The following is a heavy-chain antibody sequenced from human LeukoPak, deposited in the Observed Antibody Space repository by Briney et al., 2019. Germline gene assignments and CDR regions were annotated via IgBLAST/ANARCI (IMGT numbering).Heavy chain of an antibody. CDR3: ARAARGYCSGGSCQRPYYFDY. CDR2: MNPNSGNT. V-gene: IGHV1-8*01. D-gene: IGHD2-15*01. Sequence: ASVKVSCKASGYTFTSYDINWVRQATGQGLEWMGWMNPNSGNTGYAQKFQGRVTMTRNTSIGTAYMELSSLRSEDTAVYYCARAARGYCSGGSCQRPYYFDYWGQGTLVTVSS. CDR1: GYTFTSYD. J-gene: IGHJ4*02.